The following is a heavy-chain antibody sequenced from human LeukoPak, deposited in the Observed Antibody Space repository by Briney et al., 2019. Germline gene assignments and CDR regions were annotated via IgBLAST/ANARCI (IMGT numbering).Heavy chain of an antibody. CDR1: GFTFSSYG. CDR3: AREYYYYGMDV. V-gene: IGHV3-33*01. Sequence: GRSLRLSCAASGFTFSSYGMHWVRQAPGKGLEWVAAIWYDGSNKYYADSVKGRFTISRDNSNNTLYLQMNSLRAEDTAVYYCAREYYYYGMDVWGQGTTVTVSS. J-gene: IGHJ6*02. CDR2: IWYDGSNK.